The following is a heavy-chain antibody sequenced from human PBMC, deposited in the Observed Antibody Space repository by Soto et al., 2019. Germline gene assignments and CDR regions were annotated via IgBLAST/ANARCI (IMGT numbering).Heavy chain of an antibody. J-gene: IGHJ4*02. CDR3: TRDRSTVATLNFAY. D-gene: IGHD5-12*01. CDR2: IRSKTYAETT. V-gene: IGHV3-49*03. CDR1: GFTFGDYA. Sequence: GGSLRLSCTASGFTFGDYAMSWFRQAPGKGLEWVGFIRSKTYAETTEYAASVKGRFTISRDDSKSIGYLQMNSLKTEDTAVYYCTRDRSTVATLNFAYWGQGTLVTVSS.